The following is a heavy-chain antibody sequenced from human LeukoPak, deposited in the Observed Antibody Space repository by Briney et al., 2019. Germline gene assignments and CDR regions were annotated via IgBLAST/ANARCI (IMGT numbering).Heavy chain of an antibody. J-gene: IGHJ4*02. CDR1: GFTFSSYA. D-gene: IGHD5-18*01. Sequence: PGGSLRLSCAASGFTFSSYAMSWVRQAPGKGLEWVSSISSSGSYIYYADSVKGRFTVSRDNAENSLYLQMNSLRAEDTAVYYCARDRGSRRYNNGYSEYWGQGTLVTVSS. CDR3: ARDRGSRRYNNGYSEY. CDR2: ISSSGSYI. V-gene: IGHV3-21*01.